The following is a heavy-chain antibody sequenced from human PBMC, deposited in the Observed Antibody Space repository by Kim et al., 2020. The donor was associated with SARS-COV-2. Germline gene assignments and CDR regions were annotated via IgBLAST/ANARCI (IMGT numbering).Heavy chain of an antibody. CDR3: RAGLPDY. CDR2: IKQDGSQK. V-gene: IGHV3-7*01. CDR1: GFTFSNYW. Sequence: GGSLRLSCVASGFTFSNYWMNWVRQAPGKGLEWVGSIKQDGSQKYFVGSVRGRFTISRDNARNSVSLQMNSLKVEDTAVYYCRAGLPDYWGQETLGTVSS. J-gene: IGHJ4*02. D-gene: IGHD6-19*01.